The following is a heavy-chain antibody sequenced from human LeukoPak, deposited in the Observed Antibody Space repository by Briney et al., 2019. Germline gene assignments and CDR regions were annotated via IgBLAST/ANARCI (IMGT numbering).Heavy chain of an antibody. CDR3: ARDRQQLVRGDYFDY. CDR2: IYYDGST. D-gene: IGHD6-13*01. J-gene: IGHJ4*02. Sequence: SETLSLTCTVSGGSISSGLYYWGWIRQPPGKGLEWIGSIYYDGSTYYNPSLKSRVTISIDTSKIQFSLRLSSVTAADTAVYYCARDRQQLVRGDYFDYWGQGTLVTVSS. V-gene: IGHV4-39*07. CDR1: GGSISSGLYY.